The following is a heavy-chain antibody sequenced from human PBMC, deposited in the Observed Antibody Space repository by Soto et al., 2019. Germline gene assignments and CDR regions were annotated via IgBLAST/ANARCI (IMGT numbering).Heavy chain of an antibody. V-gene: IGHV1-18*01. CDR3: ASLDYDILTGYYNHNY. CDR2: ISAYNGNT. CDR1: GYTFTSYG. Sequence: ASVKVSCKASGYTFTSYGISWVRQAPGQGLEWMGWISAYNGNTNYAQKLQGRVTMTTDTSTSTAYMELRSLRSDDTAAYYCASLDYDILTGYYNHNYWGQGTLVTVSS. J-gene: IGHJ4*02. D-gene: IGHD3-9*01.